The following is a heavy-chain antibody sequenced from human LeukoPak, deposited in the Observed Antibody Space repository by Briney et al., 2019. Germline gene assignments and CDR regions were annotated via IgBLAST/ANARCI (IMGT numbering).Heavy chain of an antibody. J-gene: IGHJ6*02. CDR1: GGSFSGYY. CDR2: INHSGST. CDR3: ARGQSSYDFWSGYYYYYGMDV. D-gene: IGHD3-3*01. V-gene: IGHV4-34*01. Sequence: KPSETLSLTCAVYGGSFSGYYWSWIRQPPGMGLEWIGEINHSGSTNYNPSLKSRVTISVDTSKNQFSLKLSSVTAADTAVYYCARGQSSYDFWSGYYYYYGMDVWGQGTTVTVSS.